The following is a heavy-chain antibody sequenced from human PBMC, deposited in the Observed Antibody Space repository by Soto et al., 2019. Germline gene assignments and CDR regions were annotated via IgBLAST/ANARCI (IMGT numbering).Heavy chain of an antibody. Sequence: GASVKVSCKVSGYTLTELSMHWVRQAPGKGLEWMGGFDPEDGETIYAQKFQGRVTMTEDTSTDTAYMELSSLRSEDTAVYYCATGYFDWLLAHPSFDYWGQGTLVTVSS. CDR2: FDPEDGET. CDR3: ATGYFDWLLAHPSFDY. D-gene: IGHD3-9*01. CDR1: GYTLTELS. V-gene: IGHV1-24*01. J-gene: IGHJ4*02.